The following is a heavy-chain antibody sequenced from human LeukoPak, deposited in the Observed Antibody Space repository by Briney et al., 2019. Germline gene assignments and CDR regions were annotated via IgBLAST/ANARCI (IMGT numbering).Heavy chain of an antibody. CDR1: GFTLHEYY. CDR3: ARDRSRRGYSGYDLGNYGMDV. CDR2: ISSSGSTI. J-gene: IGHJ6*02. Sequence: GGCLRLSCAVSGFTLHEYYKSWIREAPGRGRECVSYISSSGSTIYYADSVKGRFTTARDNANNSLYLQMNSPSAEDTAVYYCARDRSRRGYSGYDLGNYGMDVWGQGHTVTVSS. V-gene: IGHV3-11*01. D-gene: IGHD5-12*01.